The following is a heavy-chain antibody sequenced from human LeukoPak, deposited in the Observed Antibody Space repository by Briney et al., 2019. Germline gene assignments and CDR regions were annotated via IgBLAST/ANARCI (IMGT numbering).Heavy chain of an antibody. CDR1: GFTFSRHS. CDR2: ISYDGNNK. Sequence: GRSLRLSCAVSGFTFSRHSMHRVRQAPGKGLEWVADISYDGNNKHYADSVKGRFTISRDNSKNTLYLQMNSLRPEDTAVYFCAREALTGSWHWFDPWGKGTLVTVSS. D-gene: IGHD2-15*01. CDR3: AREALTGSWHWFDP. J-gene: IGHJ5*02. V-gene: IGHV3-30-3*01.